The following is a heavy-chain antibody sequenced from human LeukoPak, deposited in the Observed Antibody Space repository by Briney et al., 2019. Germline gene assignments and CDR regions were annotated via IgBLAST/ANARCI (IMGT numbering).Heavy chain of an antibody. D-gene: IGHD3-16*01. J-gene: IGHJ4*02. Sequence: QPGGSLRLSCAASGFTFSSYAMSWVRQAPGKGLEWVSAISGSGGSTYYADSVKGRFTISRDNSKNTPYLQMNSLRAEDTAVYYCAKAPLGLRLGESPRNDSFDWGGQGTLVTVSS. V-gene: IGHV3-23*01. CDR3: AKAPLGLRLGESPRNDSFDW. CDR2: ISGSGGST. CDR1: GFTFSSYA.